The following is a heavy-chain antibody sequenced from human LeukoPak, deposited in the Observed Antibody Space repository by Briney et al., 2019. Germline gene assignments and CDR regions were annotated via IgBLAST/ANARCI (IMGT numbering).Heavy chain of an antibody. CDR1: GFTFSSYA. CDR3: ARGLCGGDCYDY. D-gene: IGHD2-21*01. Sequence: GGSLRLSCAASGFTFSSYAMSWVRQAPGKGLEWVSAISGSGGSTYYADSVKGRFTISRDNSKNTLYLQMNSLRAEDTAVYYCARGLCGGDCYDYWGQGTLVTVSS. J-gene: IGHJ4*02. V-gene: IGHV3-23*01. CDR2: ISGSGGST.